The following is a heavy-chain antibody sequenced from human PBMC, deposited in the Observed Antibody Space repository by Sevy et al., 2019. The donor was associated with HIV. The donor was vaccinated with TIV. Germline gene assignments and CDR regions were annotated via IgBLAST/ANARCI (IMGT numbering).Heavy chain of an antibody. J-gene: IGHJ5*02. CDR2: IRYDGSNK. V-gene: IGHV3-30*02. CDR1: GFTFSSYG. Sequence: GGSLRLSCAASGFTFSSYGMHWVRQAPGKVLEWVAFIRYDGSNKYYADSVKGRFTISRDNSKNTLYLQMNSLRAEDTAVYYCAKDPLRGIAVAGTGWFDPWGQGTLVTVSS. CDR3: AKDPLRGIAVAGTGWFDP. D-gene: IGHD6-19*01.